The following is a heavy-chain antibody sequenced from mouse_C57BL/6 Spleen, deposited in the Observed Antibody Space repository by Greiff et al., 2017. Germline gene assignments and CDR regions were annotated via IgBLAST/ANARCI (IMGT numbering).Heavy chain of an antibody. CDR1: GYTFTDYN. CDR3: AREDYYGSSYVWFAY. D-gene: IGHD1-1*01. Sequence: EVKLQESGPELVKPGASVKISCKASGYTFTDYNMDWVKQSHGKSLEWIGDINPNNGGTIYNQKFKGKATLTVDKSSSTAYMELRSLTSEDAAVYYGAREDYYGSSYVWFAYWGQGTLVTVSA. V-gene: IGHV1-18*01. J-gene: IGHJ3*01. CDR2: INPNNGGT.